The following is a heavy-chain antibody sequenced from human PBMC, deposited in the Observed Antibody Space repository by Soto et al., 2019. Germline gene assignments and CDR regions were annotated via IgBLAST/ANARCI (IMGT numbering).Heavy chain of an antibody. Sequence: ASVKVSCKASGFTFTSSAVQWVRQARGQRLEWIGWIVVGSGNTNYAQKFQERVTITRDMSTGTAYMELSSLRSEDTAVYYCAAEPSLVVPLGYYGMDVWGQGTTVTVS. CDR2: IVVGSGNT. D-gene: IGHD3-22*01. V-gene: IGHV1-58*01. J-gene: IGHJ6*02. CDR1: GFTFTSSA. CDR3: AAEPSLVVPLGYYGMDV.